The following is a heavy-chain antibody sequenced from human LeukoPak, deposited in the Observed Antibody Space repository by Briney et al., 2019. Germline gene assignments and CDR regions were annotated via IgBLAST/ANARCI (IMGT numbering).Heavy chain of an antibody. J-gene: IGHJ3*02. D-gene: IGHD2-8*01. V-gene: IGHV1-2*03. CDR2: IHPNSGGT. Sequence: LGASVTVSCKASGYTFSDYYMHWVRQAPGKGLEWMGWIHPNSGGTISAQKFQGRVTMTRDTSISTAYMELSGLRSDDTAVYYCASERLNNAFDIWGQGTMVTVSS. CDR1: GYTFSDYY. CDR3: ASERLNNAFDI.